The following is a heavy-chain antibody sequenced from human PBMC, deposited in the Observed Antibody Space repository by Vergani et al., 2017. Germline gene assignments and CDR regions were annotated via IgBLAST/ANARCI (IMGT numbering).Heavy chain of an antibody. CDR3: AREVTYYDFWSGYSYFDY. CDR2: ISYDGSNK. CDR1: GFTFSSYA. D-gene: IGHD3-3*01. Sequence: VQLVESGGGLVQPGGSLRLSCAASGFTFSSYAMHWVRQAPGKGLEWVAVISYDGSNKYYADSVKGRFTISRDNSKNTLYLQMNSLRAEDTAVYYCAREVTYYDFWSGYSYFDYWGQGTLVTVSS. V-gene: IGHV3-30-3*01. J-gene: IGHJ4*02.